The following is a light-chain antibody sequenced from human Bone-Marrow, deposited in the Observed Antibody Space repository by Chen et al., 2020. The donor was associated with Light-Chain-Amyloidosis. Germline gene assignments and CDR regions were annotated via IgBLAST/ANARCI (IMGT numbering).Light chain of an antibody. CDR2: EVT. Sequence: QSALTQPASVSGSPGQSITISSTGTSSDIGSYNLVSCYQQPPGKAPQILIYEVTQRPSGVSGRFSGAKSGNTASLTISGLRTDDEAYYFCCSFAGTSTPLFGGGSKLTV. V-gene: IGLV2-23*02. CDR1: SSDIGSYNL. CDR3: CSFAGTSTPL. J-gene: IGLJ2*01.